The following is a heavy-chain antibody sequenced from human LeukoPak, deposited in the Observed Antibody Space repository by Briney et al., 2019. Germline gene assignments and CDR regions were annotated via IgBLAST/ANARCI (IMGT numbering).Heavy chain of an antibody. J-gene: IGHJ4*02. D-gene: IGHD1-14*01. V-gene: IGHV4-59*01. CDR1: GGSLTNYY. Sequence: KSSETLSLTCTVSGGSLTNYYWSWLPQPPGRGREWIGYVYYTGNTNYNPSLKSRVTISVDTSKNQFSLKLGSVTAADTAVYYCARNLRTYDYWGQGTLVTVPS. CDR3: ARNLRTYDY. CDR2: VYYTGNT.